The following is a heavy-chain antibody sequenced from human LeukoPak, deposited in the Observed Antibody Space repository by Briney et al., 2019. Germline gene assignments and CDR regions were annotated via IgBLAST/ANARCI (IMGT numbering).Heavy chain of an antibody. CDR2: SNAGSGST. CDR3: ARGRLSTVTNIFDYSMDV. V-gene: IGHV1-3*02. CDR1: GYTLTNFF. Sequence: ASVKVSCKASGYTLTNFFIHWVRQAPGQSLEWVGWSNAGSGSTKYSKELQGRVTITRDTSANTVNMQLSSLRPEDTAVYYCARGRLSTVTNIFDYSMDVWGQRTAVIVSS. D-gene: IGHD4-11*01. J-gene: IGHJ6*02.